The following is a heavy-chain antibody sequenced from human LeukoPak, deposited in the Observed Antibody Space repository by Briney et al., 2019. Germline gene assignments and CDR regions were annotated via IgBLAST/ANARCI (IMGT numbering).Heavy chain of an antibody. J-gene: IGHJ4*02. CDR1: GGSFSGYY. D-gene: IGHD3-16*01. CDR3: ARSRGDYVWGSVRTGGCYFDY. V-gene: IGHV4-34*01. Sequence: SETLSLTCAVYGGSFSGYYWSWIRQPPGKGLEWIGEINHSGSTNYNPSLKSRVTISVDTSKNQFSLKLSSVTAADTAVYYCARSRGDYVWGSVRTGGCYFDYWGRGTLVTVSS. CDR2: INHSGST.